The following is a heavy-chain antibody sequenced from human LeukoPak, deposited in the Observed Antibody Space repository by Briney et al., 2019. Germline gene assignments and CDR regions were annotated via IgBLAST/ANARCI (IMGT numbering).Heavy chain of an antibody. CDR1: GFTFSSYW. D-gene: IGHD3-16*01. J-gene: IGHJ4*02. CDR3: ARDHRMITFGGVIEVFDY. V-gene: IGHV3-74*01. CDR2: INSDGSST. Sequence: GGSLRLSCAASGFTFSSYWMHWVRQAPGKGLVWVSRINSDGSSTIYADSVKGRFTISRDNAKNTLYLQMNSLRAEDTAVYYCARDHRMITFGGVIEVFDYWGQGTLVTVSS.